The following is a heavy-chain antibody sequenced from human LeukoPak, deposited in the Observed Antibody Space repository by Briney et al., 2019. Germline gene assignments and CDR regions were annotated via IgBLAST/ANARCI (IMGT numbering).Heavy chain of an antibody. J-gene: IGHJ4*02. D-gene: IGHD4-11*01. CDR2: INHSGST. CDR1: GGSFSGYY. V-gene: IGHV4-34*01. Sequence: SETLSLTCAVYGGSFSGYYWTWIRQSPGKGLEWIGEINHSGSTNYNPSLKSRVTISVDTSKNQFSLKLNSVTAADMAIYYCARRVGQRTTVDYWGQGTQVTVSS. CDR3: ARRVGQRTTVDY.